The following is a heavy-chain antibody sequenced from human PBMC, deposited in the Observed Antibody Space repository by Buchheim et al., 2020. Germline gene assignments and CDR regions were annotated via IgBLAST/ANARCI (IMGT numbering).Heavy chain of an antibody. V-gene: IGHV1-69*08. CDR3: ARDPYLTGDYDSSGRRQDY. Sequence: QVQLVQSGAEVKKPGSSVKVSCKASGGTFSSYTISWVRQAPGQGLEWMGRIIPILGIANYAQKFQGRVTITADKSTSTAYMELSSLRSEDTAVYYCARDPYLTGDYDSSGRRQDYWGQGTL. D-gene: IGHD3-22*01. CDR2: IIPILGIA. J-gene: IGHJ4*02. CDR1: GGTFSSYT.